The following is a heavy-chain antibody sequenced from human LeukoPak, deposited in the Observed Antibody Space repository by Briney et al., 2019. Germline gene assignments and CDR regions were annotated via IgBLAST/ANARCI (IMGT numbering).Heavy chain of an antibody. Sequence: GGSLRLSCAASGFTFSNYGMHWVRQAPGKGLEWVAVIWYEGSNKYYADSVKGRFTISRDNSKNTLDLQMNSLRTEDTAAYYCASDHGAYWGQGTLLTVSS. CDR2: IWYEGSNK. CDR3: ASDHGAY. D-gene: IGHD1-26*01. J-gene: IGHJ4*02. V-gene: IGHV3-33*01. CDR1: GFTFSNYG.